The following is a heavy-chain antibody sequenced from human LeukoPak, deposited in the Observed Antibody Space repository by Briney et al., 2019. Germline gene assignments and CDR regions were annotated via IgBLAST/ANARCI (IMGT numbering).Heavy chain of an antibody. V-gene: IGHV4-38-2*02. D-gene: IGHD2-15*01. Sequence: SETLSLTCTVSGYSISSGYYWGWIRQPPGKGLEWIGSIYHSGSTYYNPSLKSRVTISVDTSKNQFSLKLSSVTAADTAVYYCASSSLGYCSGGSCPYFDYWGQGTLVTVSS. CDR3: ASSSLGYCSGGSCPYFDY. CDR2: IYHSGST. CDR1: GYSISSGYY. J-gene: IGHJ4*02.